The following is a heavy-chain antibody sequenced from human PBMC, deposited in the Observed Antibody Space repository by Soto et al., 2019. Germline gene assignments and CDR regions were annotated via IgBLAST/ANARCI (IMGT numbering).Heavy chain of an antibody. J-gene: IGHJ6*03. V-gene: IGHV4-59*08. Sequence: SETLSLTCTVSGGSISNYYWSWIRQPPGKGLEWIGYVYYSGSTNYNPSLKSRVIISVDTSKNQFSLKLRSVTAADTAVYYCAVYGTSARDYSYIDLWGKGTTVTVSS. CDR3: AVYGTSARDYSYIDL. D-gene: IGHD3-10*01. CDR2: VYYSGST. CDR1: GGSISNYY.